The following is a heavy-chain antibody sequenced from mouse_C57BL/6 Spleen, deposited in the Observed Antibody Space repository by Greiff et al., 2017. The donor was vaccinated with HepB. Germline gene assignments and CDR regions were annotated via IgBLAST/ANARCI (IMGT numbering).Heavy chain of an antibody. Sequence: QVQLKQSGAELMKPGASVKLSCKATGYTFTGYWIEWVKQRPGHGLEWIGEILPGSGSTNYNEKFKGKATFTADTSSNTAYMQLSSLTTEDSAIYYCARRNYYGSSYYWYFDVWGTGTTVTVSS. J-gene: IGHJ1*03. CDR3: ARRNYYGSSYYWYFDV. D-gene: IGHD1-1*01. V-gene: IGHV1-9*01. CDR1: GYTFTGYW. CDR2: ILPGSGST.